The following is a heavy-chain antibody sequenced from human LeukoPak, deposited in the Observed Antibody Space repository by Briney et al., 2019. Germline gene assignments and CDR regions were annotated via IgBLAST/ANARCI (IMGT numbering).Heavy chain of an antibody. J-gene: IGHJ4*02. CDR2: ISSGSTTI. Sequence: GGSLRLSCAASGFIFSTYSMSWVRQAPGKGLEWISYISSGSTTIHYADSIRGRFTISRDNAKNSLYLQMNSLRAEDTAVYYCARSSDYYDSSGYQYYFDSWGQGTLVTVSS. V-gene: IGHV3-48*01. CDR3: ARSSDYYDSSGYQYYFDS. D-gene: IGHD3-22*01. CDR1: GFIFSTYS.